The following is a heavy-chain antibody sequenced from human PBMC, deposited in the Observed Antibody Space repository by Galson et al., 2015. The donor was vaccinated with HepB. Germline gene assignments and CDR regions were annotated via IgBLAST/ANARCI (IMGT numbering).Heavy chain of an antibody. CDR2: IYYDGSNI. J-gene: IGHJ5*02. V-gene: IGHV3-33*01. CDR1: GFTFSSFG. D-gene: IGHD6-6*01. CDR3: ARDRIATRPGWFDP. Sequence: RLSCAASGFTFSSFGMHWVRQAPGKGLEWVAVIYYDGSNIYYGDSVKGRFTISRDNSKNTLYLQMNGLRAEDTAVYYCARDRIATRPGWFDPWGQGTLVTVSS.